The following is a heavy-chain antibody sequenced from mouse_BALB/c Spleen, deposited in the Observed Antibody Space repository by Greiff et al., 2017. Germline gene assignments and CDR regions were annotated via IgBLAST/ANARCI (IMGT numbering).Heavy chain of an antibody. D-gene: IGHD2-4*01. CDR1: GFSLTSYG. CDR3: ARDDYEKAMDY. J-gene: IGHJ4*01. Sequence: VMLVESGPGLVAPSQSLSITCTVSGFSLTSYGVHWVRQPPGKGLEWLGVIWAGGSTNYNSALMSRLSISKDNSKSQVFLKMNSLQTEDTAMYYSARDDYEKAMDYWGQGASVTVSS. CDR2: IWAGGST. V-gene: IGHV2-9*02.